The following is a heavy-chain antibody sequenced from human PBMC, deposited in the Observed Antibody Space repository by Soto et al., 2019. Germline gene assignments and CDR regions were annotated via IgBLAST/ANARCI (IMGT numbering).Heavy chain of an antibody. Sequence: QVHLVESGGGVVQPGRSLRLSCAASGFIFSNYGMHWVRQAPGKGLEWVAVLYYDGSNQYYAESVKGRFTISRDISKNTLFLQMNILRAEDTAVYYCTRDPSSGWYVDYWGQGTLVTVSS. V-gene: IGHV3-33*01. CDR3: TRDPSSGWYVDY. CDR1: GFIFSNYG. CDR2: LYYDGSNQ. D-gene: IGHD6-19*01. J-gene: IGHJ4*02.